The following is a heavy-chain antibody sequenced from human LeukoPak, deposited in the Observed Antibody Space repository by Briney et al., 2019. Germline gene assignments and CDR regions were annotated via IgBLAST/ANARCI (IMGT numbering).Heavy chain of an antibody. Sequence: PSEILSLTCTVSGGSISSGSYYWSWIRQPAGKGLEWIGRIYTSGSTNYNPSLKSRVTISVDTSKNQFSLKLSSVTAADTAVYYCAREDWAYYYGSGSFHFDYWGQGTLVTVSS. V-gene: IGHV4-61*02. CDR1: GGSISSGSYY. D-gene: IGHD3-10*01. CDR3: AREDWAYYYGSGSFHFDY. CDR2: IYTSGST. J-gene: IGHJ4*02.